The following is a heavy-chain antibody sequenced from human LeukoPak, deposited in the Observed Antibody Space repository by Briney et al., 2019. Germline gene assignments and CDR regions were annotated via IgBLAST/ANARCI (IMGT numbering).Heavy chain of an antibody. Sequence: PGGSLRLSCAASGFTFSSYGMHWVRQAPGKGLEWISAISGSGGSTYYADSVKGRFTISRDNAKNSLYLQMNSLRAEDTAVYYCARDPAIVGATKDAFDIWGQGTMVTVSS. V-gene: IGHV3-23*01. CDR3: ARDPAIVGATKDAFDI. J-gene: IGHJ3*02. CDR2: ISGSGGST. D-gene: IGHD1-26*01. CDR1: GFTFSSYG.